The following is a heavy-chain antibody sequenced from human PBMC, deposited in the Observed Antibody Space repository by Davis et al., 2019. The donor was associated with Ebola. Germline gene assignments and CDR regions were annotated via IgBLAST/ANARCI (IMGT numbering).Heavy chain of an antibody. J-gene: IGHJ6*02. CDR1: GFTFASYS. Sequence: PGGSLRLSCAASGFTFASYSMTWVRQAPGKGLEWVSGITGSGDRTYYADSVKGRFTFSRDNSKNTLYLQMNSLRAEDTAVYYCAKGSLYGSRSITAGMDVWAQGTTVTVSS. V-gene: IGHV3-23*01. CDR2: ITGSGDRT. D-gene: IGHD4-17*01. CDR3: AKGSLYGSRSITAGMDV.